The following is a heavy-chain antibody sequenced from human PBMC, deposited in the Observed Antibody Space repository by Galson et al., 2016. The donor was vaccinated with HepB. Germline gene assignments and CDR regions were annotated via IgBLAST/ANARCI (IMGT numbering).Heavy chain of an antibody. CDR3: ARGMYAARGWFDP. V-gene: IGHV4-34*01. J-gene: IGHJ5*02. CDR1: GGSFSGYS. Sequence: ETLSLTCNVYGGSFSGYSWTWIRQPPGKGLEWIGEVSHSGGTNCNPSLKSRVTISVDTSKNPLSLNISPVTAADTAVYYCARGMYAARGWFDPWGQGTLVAVSS. CDR2: VSHSGGT. D-gene: IGHD6-6*01.